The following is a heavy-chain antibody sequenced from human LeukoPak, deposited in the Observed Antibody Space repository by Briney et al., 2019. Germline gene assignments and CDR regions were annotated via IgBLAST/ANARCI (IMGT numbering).Heavy chain of an antibody. J-gene: IGHJ6*03. V-gene: IGHV1-8*01. CDR3: ARGPSLDLLPPYYMDV. D-gene: IGHD3-10*01. CDR2: MNPNSGNT. Sequence: ASVKVSCKASGYTFTSYDINWVRQATGQGLEWMGWMNPNSGNTGYAQKFQGRVTMTRNTSISTAYMELSSLRSEDTAVYYCARGPSLDLLPPYYMDVWGKGTTATVSS. CDR1: GYTFTSYD.